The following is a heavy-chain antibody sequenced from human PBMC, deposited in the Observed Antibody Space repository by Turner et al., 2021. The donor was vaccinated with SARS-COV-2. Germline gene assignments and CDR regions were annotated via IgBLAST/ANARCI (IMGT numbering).Heavy chain of an antibody. J-gene: IGHJ4*02. D-gene: IGHD2-15*01. CDR1: GFTFSSYG. CDR2: ITYDGSNK. Sequence: QLVESGGGVVQPGRSLRLSCAASGFTFSSYGMHWVRQAPGKGLEWVAVITYDGSNKYYADSVKGRFTISRDNSKNTLYLQMNSLRAEDTAVYYCAKSQGLYCSGGSCYSAVFDYWGQGTLVTVSS. V-gene: IGHV3-30*18. CDR3: AKSQGLYCSGGSCYSAVFDY.